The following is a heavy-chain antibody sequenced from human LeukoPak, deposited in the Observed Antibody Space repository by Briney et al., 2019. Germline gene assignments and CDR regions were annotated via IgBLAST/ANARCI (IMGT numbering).Heavy chain of an antibody. V-gene: IGHV3-66*01. D-gene: IGHD5-18*01. CDR2: IYSGGST. CDR3: ARVTGVGGYSYGYFGY. CDR1: GFTVSSNY. Sequence: GGSLRLSCAASGFTVSSNYMSRVRQAPGKGLEWVSVIYSGGSTYYADSVKGRFTISRDNSKNTLYLQMNSLRAEDTAVYYCARVTGVGGYSYGYFGYWGQGTLVTVSS. J-gene: IGHJ4*02.